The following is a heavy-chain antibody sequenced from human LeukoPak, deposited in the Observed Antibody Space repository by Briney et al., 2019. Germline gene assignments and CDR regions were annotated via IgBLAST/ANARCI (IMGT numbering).Heavy chain of an antibody. J-gene: IGHJ6*03. CDR2: IYPTGST. V-gene: IGHV4-4*02. CDR3: ARYYYYYMDV. Sequence: SGTLSLTWAVSGGSISSPNWWSWVRQTPEKGLEWIAEIYPTGSTNYNPSLKGRVTISLDKSKNQFSLNLSSVTAADTAIYYCARYYYYYMDVWGKGTTVTVSS. CDR1: GGSISSPNW.